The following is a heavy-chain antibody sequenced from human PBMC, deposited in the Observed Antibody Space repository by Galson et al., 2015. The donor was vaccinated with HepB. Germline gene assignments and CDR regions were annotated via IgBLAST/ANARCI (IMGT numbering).Heavy chain of an antibody. V-gene: IGHV2-70*11. J-gene: IGHJ4*02. CDR1: GFSLTTNGMC. D-gene: IGHD6-19*01. CDR2: IDWDDYK. Sequence: PALVKPTQTLTLTCTFSGFSLTTNGMCVSWIRQSPGKALEWLARIDWDDYKSYSASLKNKLTVSKDTSKNQVVLTMTNMEPVDTGTYYCARAGYSSGWYYYYLESWGQGSLVTVSS. CDR3: ARAGYSSGWYYYYLES.